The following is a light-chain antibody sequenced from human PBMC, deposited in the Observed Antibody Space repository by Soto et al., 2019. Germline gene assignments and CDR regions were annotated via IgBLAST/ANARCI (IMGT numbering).Light chain of an antibody. V-gene: IGLV4-69*01. CDR3: QTWGTGIRV. CDR2: LNSDGSH. Sequence: QAVVTQSPSASASLGASVKLTCTLSSGHSSYAIAWHQQQPEKGPRYLMNLNSDGSHSKGDGIPDRFSGSSSGAERYLTISSLQSEDEADYSCQTWGTGIRVFGGGTKLTVL. J-gene: IGLJ2*01. CDR1: SGHSSYA.